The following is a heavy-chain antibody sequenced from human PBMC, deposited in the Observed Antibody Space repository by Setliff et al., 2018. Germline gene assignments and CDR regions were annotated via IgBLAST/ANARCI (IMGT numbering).Heavy chain of an antibody. CDR3: ARGSYFDSSGYSPDYFDY. Sequence: SETLSLTCNVSGGSISTYHWSWIRQPPGKGLEWIGEINHTGGTNYTPSLKSRVTISVDTSKNQFSLKLSSVTAADTAVYYCARGSYFDSSGYSPDYFDYWGQGTLVTVSS. V-gene: IGHV4-4*08. J-gene: IGHJ4*02. CDR1: GGSISTYH. CDR2: INHTGGT. D-gene: IGHD3-22*01.